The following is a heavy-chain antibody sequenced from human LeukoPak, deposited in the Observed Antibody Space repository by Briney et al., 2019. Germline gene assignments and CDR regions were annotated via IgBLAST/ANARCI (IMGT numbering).Heavy chain of an antibody. CDR2: INPNSGGT. CDR1: GYTFTGYY. Sequence: ASVKVSCKASGYTFTGYYMHWVRQAPGQGLEWMGWINPNSGGTNYAQKFQGRVTMTRDTSISTAYMELSSLRSEDTAVYYCARGRLDTAMVNPYYYYYMDVWGKGTTVTVSS. J-gene: IGHJ6*03. V-gene: IGHV1-2*02. CDR3: ARGRLDTAMVNPYYYYYMDV. D-gene: IGHD5-18*01.